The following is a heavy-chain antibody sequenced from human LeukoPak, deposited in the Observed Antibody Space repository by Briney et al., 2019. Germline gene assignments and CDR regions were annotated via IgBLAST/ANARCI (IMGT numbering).Heavy chain of an antibody. CDR3: ARASYSYDINGWVPFDY. CDR2: IYHSGST. D-gene: IGHD3-22*01. CDR1: GGSISSSNW. V-gene: IGHV4-4*02. Sequence: SGTLSLTCAVSGGSISSSNWWSWVRQPPGKGLEWIGEIYHSGSTNYNPSLKSRVTISVDTSKNQFSLRLSSVTAADTAVYYCARASYSYDINGWVPFDYWGQGTLVTVSS. J-gene: IGHJ4*02.